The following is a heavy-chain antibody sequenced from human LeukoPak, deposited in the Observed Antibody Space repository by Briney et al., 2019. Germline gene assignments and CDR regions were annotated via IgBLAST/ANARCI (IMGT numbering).Heavy chain of an antibody. J-gene: IGHJ3*02. V-gene: IGHV4-59*01. Sequence: PSETLSLTXVVYGGSFSGYYWSWIRQPPGKGLEWIGYIYYSGSTNYNPSLKSRVTISVDTSKNQFSLKLSSVTAADTAVYYCASSITIFGVVTRGAFDIWGQGTMVTVSS. CDR3: ASSITIFGVVTRGAFDI. CDR1: GGSFSGYY. CDR2: IYYSGST. D-gene: IGHD3-3*01.